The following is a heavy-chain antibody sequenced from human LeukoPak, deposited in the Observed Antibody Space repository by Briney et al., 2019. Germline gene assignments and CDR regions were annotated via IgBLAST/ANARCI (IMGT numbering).Heavy chain of an antibody. CDR3: ARGLPRGLWLQNWFDP. Sequence: SETLSLTCTVSGGSISSYYWSWIRQPPGKGLEWIGYIYYSGSTDYNPSLKSRVTISVDTSKNQFSLKLSSVTAADTAVYYCARGLPRGLWLQNWFDPWGQGTLVTVSS. CDR1: GGSISSYY. CDR2: IYYSGST. D-gene: IGHD5-18*01. V-gene: IGHV4-59*12. J-gene: IGHJ5*02.